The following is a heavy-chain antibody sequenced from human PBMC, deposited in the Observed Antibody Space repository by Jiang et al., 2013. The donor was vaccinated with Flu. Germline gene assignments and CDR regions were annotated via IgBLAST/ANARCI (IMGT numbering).Heavy chain of an antibody. CDR2: ISSSSSTI. V-gene: IGHV3-48*02. Sequence: AASGFTFSSYSMNWVRPGVQGRGVEWVSYISSSSSTIYYADSVKGRFTISRDNAKNSLYLQMNSLRDEDTAVYYCAREIVSGLLWFGELFRGAFDIWGQGTMVTVSS. D-gene: IGHD3-10*01. CDR3: AREIVSGLLWFGELFRGAFDI. J-gene: IGHJ3*02. CDR1: GFTFSSYS.